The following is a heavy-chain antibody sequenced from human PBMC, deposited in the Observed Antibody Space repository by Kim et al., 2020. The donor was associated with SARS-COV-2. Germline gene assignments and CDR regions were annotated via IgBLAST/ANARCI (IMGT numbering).Heavy chain of an antibody. Sequence: GGSLRLSCAASGFTFSSHAMHWVRLAPGKGLLLVAFISVDGINTYYADSVMGRFPFSRDNSLSTLYLQPNILRPAATAVFFCAIFFKPTVTTFALFHY. CDR2: ISVDGINT. D-gene: IGHD4-17*01. V-gene: IGHV3-30-3*01. CDR3: AIFFKPTVTTFALFHY. J-gene: IGHJ4*01. CDR1: GFTFSSHA.